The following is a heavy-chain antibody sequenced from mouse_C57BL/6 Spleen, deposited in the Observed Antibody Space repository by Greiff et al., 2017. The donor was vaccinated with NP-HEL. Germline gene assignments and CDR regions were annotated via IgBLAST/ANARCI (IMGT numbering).Heavy chain of an antibody. CDR2: ITPNNGGT. J-gene: IGHJ3*01. V-gene: IGHV1-26*01. CDR1: GYTFTDYY. CDR3: ARRDYYGSSPFAY. D-gene: IGHD1-1*01. Sequence: VQLQQSGPELVKPGASVKISCKASGYTFTDYYMNWVKQSHGKSLEWIGDITPNNGGTSYNQKFKGKATLTVDKSSSTAYMELRSLTSEDSSVYYCARRDYYGSSPFAYWGQGTLVTVSA.